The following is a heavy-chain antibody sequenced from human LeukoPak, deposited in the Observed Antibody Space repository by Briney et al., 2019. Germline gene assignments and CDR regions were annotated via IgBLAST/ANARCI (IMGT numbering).Heavy chain of an antibody. Sequence: PGGSPRLSCAASGFTFSDYYMSWIRQAPGKGLEWVSYISSSGSTIYYADSVKGRFTISRDNAKNSLYPQMNSLRAEDTAVYYCAREVKVCYGSGSYYNCYYYYMDVWGKGTTVTVSS. CDR3: AREVKVCYGSGSYYNCYYYYMDV. V-gene: IGHV3-11*04. CDR1: GFTFSDYY. J-gene: IGHJ6*03. CDR2: ISSSGSTI. D-gene: IGHD3-10*01.